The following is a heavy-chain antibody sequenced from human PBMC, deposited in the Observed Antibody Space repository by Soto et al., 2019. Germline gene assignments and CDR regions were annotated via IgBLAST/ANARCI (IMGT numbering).Heavy chain of an antibody. CDR1: GGSFSGYY. D-gene: IGHD1-20*01. J-gene: IGHJ4*02. CDR3: ATSQKGYNWNYFDH. Sequence: SETLSLTCAVYGGSFSGYYWSWIRQPPGKGLEWNGEINNSGSTNYNPSLKSRVTISVDTSKNQFSLKVSGVSAADTAVYYCATSQKGYNWNYFDHWGQGALVTVSS. V-gene: IGHV4-34*01. CDR2: INNSGST.